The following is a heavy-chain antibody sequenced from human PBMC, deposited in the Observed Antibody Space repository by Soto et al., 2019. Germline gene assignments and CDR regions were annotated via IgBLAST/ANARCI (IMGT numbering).Heavy chain of an antibody. CDR3: AELSGSYRPFDY. V-gene: IGHV5-10-1*01. CDR2: IDPYDSNT. J-gene: IGHJ4*02. CDR1: GDSLNSYW. Sequence: GESLKISCKGFGDSLNSYWVNWVRQMPGKGLEWMGRIDPYDSNTIYSPSLQGHVTISADKSTNTAYLHWSSLKASDTAIYYCAELSGSYRPFDYWGQGTVVTVSS. D-gene: IGHD1-26*01.